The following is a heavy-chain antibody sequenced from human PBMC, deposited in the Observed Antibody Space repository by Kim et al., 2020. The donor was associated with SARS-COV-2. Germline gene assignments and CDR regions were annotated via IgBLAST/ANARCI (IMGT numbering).Heavy chain of an antibody. V-gene: IGHV3-33*01. D-gene: IGHD5-12*01. J-gene: IGHJ6*02. CDR3: ARGDIVATSYGMDV. Sequence: LSLTCAASGFTFSSYGMHWVRQAPGKGLEWVAVIWYDGSNKYYADSVKGRFTISRDNSKNTLYLQMNSLRAEDTAVYYCARGDIVATSYGMDVWGQG. CDR2: IWYDGSNK. CDR1: GFTFSSYG.